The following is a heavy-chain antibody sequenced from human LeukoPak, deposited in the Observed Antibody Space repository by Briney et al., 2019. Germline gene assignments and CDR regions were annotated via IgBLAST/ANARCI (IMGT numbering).Heavy chain of an antibody. CDR3: ARANRVGATPAEPYFDY. Sequence: ASVKVSCKASGYTFTGYYLHGVRQAPGQGLEWMGWINPNSGATHYAQRCQDRVPITRDTSISTPYMELSSLRSSDTAVYDCARANRVGATPAEPYFDYWRQGTLATVPS. D-gene: IGHD1-26*01. CDR2: INPNSGAT. CDR1: GYTFTGYY. V-gene: IGHV1-2*02. J-gene: IGHJ4*02.